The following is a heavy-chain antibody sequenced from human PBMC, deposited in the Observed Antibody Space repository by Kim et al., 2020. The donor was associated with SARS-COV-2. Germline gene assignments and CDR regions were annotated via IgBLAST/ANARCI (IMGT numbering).Heavy chain of an antibody. Sequence: ASVKVSCKASGYTFTSYAMNWVRQAPGQGLEWMGWINTNTGNPTYAQGFTGRFVFSLDTSVSTAYLQISSLKAEDTAVYYCARDLQRLWIRTYSSSWYEPHSDAGEFDYWGQGTLVTVSS. D-gene: IGHD6-13*01. CDR2: INTNTGNP. CDR3: ARDLQRLWIRTYSSSWYEPHSDAGEFDY. J-gene: IGHJ4*02. V-gene: IGHV7-4-1*02. CDR1: GYTFTSYA.